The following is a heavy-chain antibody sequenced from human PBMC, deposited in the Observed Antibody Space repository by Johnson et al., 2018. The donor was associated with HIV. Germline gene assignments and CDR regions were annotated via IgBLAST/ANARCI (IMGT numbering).Heavy chain of an antibody. D-gene: IGHD5-24*01. CDR3: ARACRDGYTCDAFDI. J-gene: IGHJ3*02. CDR1: GFTFSDYY. CDR2: ISSSGRTI. V-gene: IGHV3-11*04. Sequence: QVQLVESGGGLVKPGGSLRLSCAASGFTFSDYYVSWVRQAPEKGLEWVSYISSSGRTIHYADSVKGRFTISRDNAKNSLYLQMNSLRAEDTAVYYCARACRDGYTCDAFDIWGQGTMVTVSS.